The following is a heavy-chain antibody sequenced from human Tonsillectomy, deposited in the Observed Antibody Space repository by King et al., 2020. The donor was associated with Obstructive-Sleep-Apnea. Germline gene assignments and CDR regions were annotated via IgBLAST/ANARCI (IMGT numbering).Heavy chain of an antibody. Sequence: VQLVESGGGLVQPGGSLRLSCAASGFTVSSNYMSWVRQAPGKGLEWVSVIYSGGSTNYADSVKGRFTISRHNSKNTLYLQMNSLRAEDTAVYYCARVGSRDGYNFDYWGQGTLVTVSS. D-gene: IGHD5-24*01. CDR1: GFTVSSNY. V-gene: IGHV3-53*04. CDR3: ARVGSRDGYNFDY. CDR2: IYSGGST. J-gene: IGHJ4*02.